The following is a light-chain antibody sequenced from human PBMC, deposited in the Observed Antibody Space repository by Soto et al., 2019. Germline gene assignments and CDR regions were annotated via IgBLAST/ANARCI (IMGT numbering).Light chain of an antibody. J-gene: IGKJ5*01. CDR1: QGISYY. Sequence: DIQMTQSPSSLSASVGDRVTITCRASQGISYYLAWSQQKPGKVPKLLIYAASTLESGVPSRFSGSGSGTDFTLTISSLQTEDVATYYCQKYNRAPRSFGQGTRLEIK. CDR3: QKYNRAPRS. CDR2: AAS. V-gene: IGKV1-27*01.